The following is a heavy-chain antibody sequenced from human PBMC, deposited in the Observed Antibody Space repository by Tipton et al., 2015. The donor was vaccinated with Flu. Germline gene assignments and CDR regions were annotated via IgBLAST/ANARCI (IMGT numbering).Heavy chain of an antibody. D-gene: IGHD1-26*01. CDR1: GFTFSSYT. CDR3: AREGRNSGGLDY. J-gene: IGHJ4*02. V-gene: IGHV4-59*12. Sequence: LRLSCAASGFTFSSYTMSWVRQAPGKGLEWIGSVHYSGSTYQNPSLESRVTISVDTSKNQFSLKLSSVTAADTAVYFCAREGRNSGGLDYWGQGTLVTVSS. CDR2: VHYSGST.